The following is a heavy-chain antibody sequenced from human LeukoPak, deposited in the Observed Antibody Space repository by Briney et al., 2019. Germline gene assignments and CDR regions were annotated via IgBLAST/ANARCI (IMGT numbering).Heavy chain of an antibody. CDR3: ARGRASSSTSPAAY. Sequence: ASVKVSCKASGYTFIGYYMYWVRQAPGQGLEWMGWINPASGGTNYAQKFQGRVTMTRDTSISTAYMELSRLRSDDTAVYYCARGRASSSTSPAAYWGQGTLVTVSS. CDR1: GYTFIGYY. CDR2: INPASGGT. D-gene: IGHD2-2*01. V-gene: IGHV1-2*02. J-gene: IGHJ4*02.